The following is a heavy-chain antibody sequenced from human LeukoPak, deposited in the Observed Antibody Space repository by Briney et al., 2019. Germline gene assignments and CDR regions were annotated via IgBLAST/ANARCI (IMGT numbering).Heavy chain of an antibody. D-gene: IGHD4-17*01. CDR2: IIPIFGTA. V-gene: IGHV1-69*13. CDR3: ARGLEDYGEEEDY. CDR1: GGTFSSYA. Sequence: ASVKVSCKASGGTFSSYAISWVRQAPGQGLEWMGGIIPIFGTANYAQKFQGRVTITADESTSTAYMGLSSLRSEDTAVYYCARGLEDYGEEEDYWGQGTLVTVSS. J-gene: IGHJ4*02.